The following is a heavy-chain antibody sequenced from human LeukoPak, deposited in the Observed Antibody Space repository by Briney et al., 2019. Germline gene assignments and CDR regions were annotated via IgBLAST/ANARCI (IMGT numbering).Heavy chain of an antibody. CDR3: AELGITMIGGV. CDR2: NSSSCSAI. J-gene: IGHJ6*04. D-gene: IGHD3-10*02. Sequence: GGSLRLSCAASGFTFCDYYMSWIPQAPGKGLGGVSYNSSSCSAIYHAGYVKGRFTNSRDNAKNSLYLQMHSMRAEDTAVYYCAELGITMIGGVWGKGTTVTISS. V-gene: IGHV3-11*04. CDR1: GFTFCDYY.